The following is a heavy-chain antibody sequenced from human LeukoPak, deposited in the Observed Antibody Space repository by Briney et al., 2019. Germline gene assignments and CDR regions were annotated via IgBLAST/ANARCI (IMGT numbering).Heavy chain of an antibody. V-gene: IGHV1-69*05. CDR2: IIPIFGTA. Sequence: SVKVSCKASGGTFSSYAISWVRQAPGQGLEWMGGIIPIFGTANYAQKFQGRVTMTRDMSTSTDYMELSSLRAEDTAIYYCAKDTKWQLNAYYIDYWGQGTLVTVSS. CDR1: GGTFSSYA. CDR3: AKDTKWQLNAYYIDY. J-gene: IGHJ4*02. D-gene: IGHD3-10*01.